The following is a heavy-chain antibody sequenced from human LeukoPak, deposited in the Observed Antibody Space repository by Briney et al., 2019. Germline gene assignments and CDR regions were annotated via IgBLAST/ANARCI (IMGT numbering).Heavy chain of an antibody. D-gene: IGHD5-12*01. V-gene: IGHV3-23*01. Sequence: GGTLRLSCAASGFTFSTYGMDWVRQAPGKGLEWVSGITGGGDTTFYADSVKGRFTISRDNPKNTLYLQMNSLRADDTAVYYCARDARLVAFDNWGQGTLVTVSS. CDR2: ITGGGDTT. CDR3: ARDARLVAFDN. CDR1: GFTFSTYG. J-gene: IGHJ4*02.